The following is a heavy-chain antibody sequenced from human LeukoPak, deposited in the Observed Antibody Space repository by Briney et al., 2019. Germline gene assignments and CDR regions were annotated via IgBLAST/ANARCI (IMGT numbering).Heavy chain of an antibody. V-gene: IGHV1-2*02. CDR1: GYTFTAYY. D-gene: IGHD6-13*01. CDR2: INPNIGGP. J-gene: IGHJ6*02. Sequence: ASGKVSCKGSGYTFTAYYIHWMRQAPGQRLEWLGWINPNIGGPNYAQKFRVRVTMTRDTAISTVYMDLSRLPSNHTPVYYCARDRYSSSWYGMDVWGQGTTVNVPS. CDR3: ARDRYSSSWYGMDV.